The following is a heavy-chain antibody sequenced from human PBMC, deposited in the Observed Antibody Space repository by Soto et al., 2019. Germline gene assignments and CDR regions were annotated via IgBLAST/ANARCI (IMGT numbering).Heavy chain of an antibody. CDR3: AKVKPGIQQWLVYFDY. J-gene: IGHJ4*02. Sequence: GGSLRLSCAASGFTFSSAWMTWVRQAPGKGLEWVGRINRKTDGGTTGYAAPVRGRFTISRDDSKNTLYLQMNSLKTEDTAVYYCAKVKPGIQQWLVYFDYWGQGTLVTVSS. CDR1: GFTFSSAW. D-gene: IGHD6-19*01. V-gene: IGHV3-15*01. CDR2: INRKTDGGTT.